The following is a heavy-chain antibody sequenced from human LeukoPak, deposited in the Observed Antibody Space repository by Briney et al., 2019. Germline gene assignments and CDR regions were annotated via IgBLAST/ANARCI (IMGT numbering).Heavy chain of an antibody. CDR1: GGSFSGYY. CDR2: INHSGST. J-gene: IGHJ6*02. CDR3: AREEVGAKSYSYYYYGMDV. V-gene: IGHV4-34*01. D-gene: IGHD1-26*01. Sequence: SETLSLTCAVYGGSFSGYYWSWIRQPPGKGLEWIGEINHSGSTNYNPSLKSRVTISVDTSKNQFSLKLSSVTAADTAVYYCAREEVGAKSYSYYYYGMDVWGQGTTVTVSS.